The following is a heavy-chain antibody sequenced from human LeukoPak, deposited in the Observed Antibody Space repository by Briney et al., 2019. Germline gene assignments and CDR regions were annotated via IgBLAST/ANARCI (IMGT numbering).Heavy chain of an antibody. CDR1: GGSFSGYY. Sequence: PSETLSLTCAVYGGSFSGYYWSWIRQPPGKGLEWIGEINHSGSTNYNPSLKSRVTISVDTSKNQFSLKLSSVTAADTAVYYCAVAGHCSGGSCYSGRVDYWGQGTLVTVSS. D-gene: IGHD2-15*01. CDR3: AVAGHCSGGSCYSGRVDY. J-gene: IGHJ4*02. V-gene: IGHV4-34*01. CDR2: INHSGST.